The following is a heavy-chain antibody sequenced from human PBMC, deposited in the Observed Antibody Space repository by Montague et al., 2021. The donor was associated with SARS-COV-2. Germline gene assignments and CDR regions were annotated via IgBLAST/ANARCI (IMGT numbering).Heavy chain of an antibody. D-gene: IGHD3-3*01. CDR1: GGPFSGYY. V-gene: IGHV4-34*01. CDR2: INHSGST. Sequence: SETLSLTCAVYGGPFSGYYWSWIRQPPGKGLEWIGEINHSGSTNYNPSLKSRVTISVDTSKNQFSLKLSSVTAADTAVYYCARIRCITSVGVVFTPYYCGMDVWGQGTTVTVSS. J-gene: IGHJ6*02. CDR3: ARIRCITSVGVVFTPYYCGMDV.